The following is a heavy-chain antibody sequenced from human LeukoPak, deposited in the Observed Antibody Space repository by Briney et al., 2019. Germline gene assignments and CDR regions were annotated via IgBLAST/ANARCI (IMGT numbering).Heavy chain of an antibody. D-gene: IGHD3-3*01. Sequence: KTGGSLRLYCAASGFTFGSYGLNWVRQAPGKGLEWVGRIKSKTDGGTTDYAAPVKGRFTISRDDSKNTLYLQMNSLKTEDTAVYYCTTSFTGHYDFWSGEAKFGNKFDYWGHGTLVTVSS. CDR3: TTSFTGHYDFWSGEAKFGNKFDY. J-gene: IGHJ4*01. CDR1: GFTFGSYG. V-gene: IGHV3-15*01. CDR2: IKSKTDGGTT.